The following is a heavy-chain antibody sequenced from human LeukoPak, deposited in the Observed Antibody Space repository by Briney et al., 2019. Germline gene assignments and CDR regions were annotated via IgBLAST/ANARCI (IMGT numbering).Heavy chain of an antibody. CDR1: GGSISSYY. V-gene: IGHV4-4*07. Sequence: PSETLSLTCTVSGGSISSYYWSWIRQPAGKGLEWIGRIYTSGSTNYNPSLKSRVTMSVDTSKNQFSLKLSSVTAADTAVYYCARDEVVGYPTLLGMDVWGQGTTVTVSS. D-gene: IGHD5-12*01. CDR3: ARDEVVGYPTLLGMDV. CDR2: IYTSGST. J-gene: IGHJ6*02.